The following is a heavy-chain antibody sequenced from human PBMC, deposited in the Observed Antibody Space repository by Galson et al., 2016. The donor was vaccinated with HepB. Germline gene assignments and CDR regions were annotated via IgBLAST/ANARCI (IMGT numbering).Heavy chain of an antibody. D-gene: IGHD1-26*01. CDR3: ARGDIVGAIFDY. Sequence: SVRVSCTASGVTFSSYSMYWVRQAPGKGLEWVSSISSIISSINYADSVKGRFTISRDNAKTSLYLQMNSLRAEDKAVYYCARGDIVGAIFDYWGQGTMVTVSS. CDR1: GVTFSSYS. J-gene: IGHJ4*02. CDR2: ISSIISSI. V-gene: IGHV3-21*01.